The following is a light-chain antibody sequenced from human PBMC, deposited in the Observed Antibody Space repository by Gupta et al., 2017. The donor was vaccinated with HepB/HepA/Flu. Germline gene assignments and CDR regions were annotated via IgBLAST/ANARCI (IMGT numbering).Light chain of an antibody. J-gene: IGLJ2*01. Sequence: SSELTQDPAVTVPLAQTVTITCQGDSLRNYFASWYQQKPGQAAVLVMYGKDNRPSGIPGRFSGSDSGNTASLTIAGAQAEDERDYDCHSRDSSGNLMIFGGGTKLT. CDR3: HSRDSSGNLMI. CDR1: SLRNYF. V-gene: IGLV3-19*01. CDR2: GKD.